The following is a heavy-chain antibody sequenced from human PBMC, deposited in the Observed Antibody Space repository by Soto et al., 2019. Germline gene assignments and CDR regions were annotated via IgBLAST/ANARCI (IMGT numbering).Heavy chain of an antibody. D-gene: IGHD3-22*01. CDR1: GGSFSGYY. Sequence: QVQLQQWGAGLLKPSETLSLTCAVYGGSFSGYYWSWIRQPPGKGLEWIGEINHSGSTNYNPSLKSRVTISVDTSKNQCSLKLSSVTAADTAVYYCARVGTYDSSGYPLATDYWGQGTLVTVSS. V-gene: IGHV4-34*01. CDR3: ARVGTYDSSGYPLATDY. CDR2: INHSGST. J-gene: IGHJ4*02.